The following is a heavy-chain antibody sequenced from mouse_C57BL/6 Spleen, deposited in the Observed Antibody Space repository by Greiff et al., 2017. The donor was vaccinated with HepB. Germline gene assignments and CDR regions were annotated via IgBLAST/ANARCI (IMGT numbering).Heavy chain of an antibody. Sequence: QVQLQQSGAELVMPGASVKLSCKASGYTFTSYWMHWVKQRPGQGLEWIGEIDPSDSYTNYNQKFKGKSTLTVDKSSSTAYMQLSSLTSEDSAVYYCARGILNYGSSYGYFDVWGTGTTVTVSS. V-gene: IGHV1-69*01. D-gene: IGHD1-1*01. CDR1: GYTFTSYW. J-gene: IGHJ1*03. CDR3: ARGILNYGSSYGYFDV. CDR2: IDPSDSYT.